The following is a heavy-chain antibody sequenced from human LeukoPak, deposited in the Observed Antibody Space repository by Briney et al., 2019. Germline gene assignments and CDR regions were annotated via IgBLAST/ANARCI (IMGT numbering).Heavy chain of an antibody. J-gene: IGHJ3*02. CDR2: ISYDGSNE. D-gene: IGHD5-24*01. Sequence: GGSLRLSCAASGFTFSSYGMHWVRQAPGKGLERVAVISYDGSNEYSADSVQGRFTISRDNSKNMLYLQMNSLRAEDTAVYYCAKGVQMATIMVAFDIWGQGTMVTVSS. CDR1: GFTFSSYG. V-gene: IGHV3-30*18. CDR3: AKGVQMATIMVAFDI.